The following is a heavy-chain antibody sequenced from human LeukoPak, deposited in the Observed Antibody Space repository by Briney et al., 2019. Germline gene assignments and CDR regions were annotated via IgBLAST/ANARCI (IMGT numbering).Heavy chain of an antibody. CDR2: IYHSGST. D-gene: IGHD4/OR15-4a*01. CDR3: ASGYGGRTSIYYYYYYMDV. Sequence: ETLSLTCTVSGYSISSGYYWGWIRQPPGKGLEWIGSIYHSGSTYYNPSLKSRVTISVDTSKNQFSLKLSSVTAADTAVYYCASGYGGRTSIYYYYYYMDVWGKGTTVTVSS. V-gene: IGHV4-38-2*02. CDR1: GYSISSGYY. J-gene: IGHJ6*03.